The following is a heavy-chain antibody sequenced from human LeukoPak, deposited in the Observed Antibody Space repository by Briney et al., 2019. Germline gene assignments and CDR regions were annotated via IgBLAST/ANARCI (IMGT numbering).Heavy chain of an antibody. CDR1: GYTFTGYY. J-gene: IGHJ4*02. D-gene: IGHD3-22*01. CDR2: INPNSGGT. Sequence: ASVKVSCKASGYTFTGYYMRWVRQAPGQGLEWMGWINPNSGGTNYAQKFQGRVTMTRDTSISTAYMELSRLRSDDTAVYYCAREGPLYYYDSSGYAIGYWGQGTLVTVSS. CDR3: AREGPLYYYDSSGYAIGY. V-gene: IGHV1-2*02.